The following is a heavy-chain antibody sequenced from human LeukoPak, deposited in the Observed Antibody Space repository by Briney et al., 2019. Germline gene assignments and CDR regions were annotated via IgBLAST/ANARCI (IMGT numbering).Heavy chain of an antibody. D-gene: IGHD6-19*01. CDR1: GLTFSSYE. V-gene: IGHV3-48*01. J-gene: IGHJ4*02. CDR2: ISSGSSAI. CDR3: ARDRGMYSSFDY. Sequence: LPGGSLRLSCAASGLTFSSYEMSWVRQAPGKGLEWVSYISSGSSAIYYADSVKGRFTISRDNGKNSLYLQMNSLRAEDTAVYYCARDRGMYSSFDYWGQGTRVTVSS.